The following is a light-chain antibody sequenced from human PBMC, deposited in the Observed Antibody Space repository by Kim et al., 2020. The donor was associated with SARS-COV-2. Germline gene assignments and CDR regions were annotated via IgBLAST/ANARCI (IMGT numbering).Light chain of an antibody. CDR3: QQYKNRPPIT. J-gene: IGKJ5*01. Sequence: ETVMTQSPVTLSVSPGERVTLSCRASQSVSINVAWYQQKPGQPPRLLIYGASTRATGIPARFSGSGSGTDFTLTIDSLQSADFGVYYCQQYKNRPPITFGQGTRLEIK. CDR1: QSVSIN. CDR2: GAS. V-gene: IGKV3-15*01.